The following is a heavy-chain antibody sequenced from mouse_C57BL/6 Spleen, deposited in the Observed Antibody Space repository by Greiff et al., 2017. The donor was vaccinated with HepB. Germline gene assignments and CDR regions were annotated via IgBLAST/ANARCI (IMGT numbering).Heavy chain of an antibody. V-gene: IGHV1-69*01. CDR2: IDPSDSST. D-gene: IGHD1-1*01. Sequence: VQLQQPGPGLVLPGASLKLSCKASGYSFTSYCMHWVHQWPGQGLEWIGEIDPSDSSTNYNPEFKGKSTFTVDKSSSTAYRQLSSLTSEHSAVYYCAKADYGSSSHCYFDVWGKGTPVTVSS. CDR1: GYSFTSYC. CDR3: AKADYGSSSHCYFDV. J-gene: IGHJ1*03.